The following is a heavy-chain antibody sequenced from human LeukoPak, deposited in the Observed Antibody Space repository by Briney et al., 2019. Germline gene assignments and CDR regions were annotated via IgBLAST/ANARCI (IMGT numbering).Heavy chain of an antibody. D-gene: IGHD1-20*01. CDR1: GFPFSNYA. CDR3: VMSITGERFGYFGG. Sequence: TWGSLRLSCAASGFPFSNYAMSWVRQVPGKGLEWVSGITGSGIDTYYAHSVKGRFTISRENSKNTLYLQMNSLRADDTAVYYCVMSITGERFGYFGGQGQVALVTVSS. CDR2: ITGSGIDT. V-gene: IGHV3-23*01. J-gene: IGHJ4*03.